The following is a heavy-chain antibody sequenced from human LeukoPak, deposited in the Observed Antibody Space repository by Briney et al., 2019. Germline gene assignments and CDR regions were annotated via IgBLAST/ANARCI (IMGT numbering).Heavy chain of an antibody. CDR3: ARAMTTVIGSFDY. CDR2: IYYSGST. J-gene: IGHJ4*02. D-gene: IGHD4-17*01. Sequence: SETLSLTCTVSGGSFSSYYWSWIRQPPGKGLEWIGYIYYSGSTNYSPSLKSRVTISVDTSKNQFSLKLSSVTAADTAVYYCARAMTTVIGSFDYWGQGTLVTVSS. V-gene: IGHV4-59*01. CDR1: GGSFSSYY.